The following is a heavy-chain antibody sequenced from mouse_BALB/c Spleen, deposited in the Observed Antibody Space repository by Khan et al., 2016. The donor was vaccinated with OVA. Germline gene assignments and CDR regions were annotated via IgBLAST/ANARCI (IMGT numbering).Heavy chain of an antibody. CDR2: ISYSDNT. CDR1: GYSITSDYA. J-gene: IGHJ4*01. CDR3: ASELGRYYAMDY. V-gene: IGHV3-2*02. D-gene: IGHD4-1*01. Sequence: EVQLQESGPGLVKPSQSLSLTCTVTGYSITSDYAWNWIRQSPGNKLEWMGYISYSDNTTYNPSLKSRISITRDTSKNQFFLQLRSVTTEDTATYYCASELGRYYAMDYWGQGTSVTVSS.